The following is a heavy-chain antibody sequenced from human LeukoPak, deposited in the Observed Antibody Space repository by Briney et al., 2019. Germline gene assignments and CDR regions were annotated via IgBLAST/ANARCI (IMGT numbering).Heavy chain of an antibody. CDR1: GFTFSSYS. CDR2: ISSNSSYI. V-gene: IGHV3-21*01. Sequence: GGSLRLSCAASGFTFSSYSMNWVRQAPGKGLEWVSSISSNSSYIYYADSVKGRFTISRDNAKNSLYLQMNSLRAEDTAVYYCARDSGITMVRGEFDYWGQGTLVTVSS. J-gene: IGHJ4*02. D-gene: IGHD3-10*01. CDR3: ARDSGITMVRGEFDY.